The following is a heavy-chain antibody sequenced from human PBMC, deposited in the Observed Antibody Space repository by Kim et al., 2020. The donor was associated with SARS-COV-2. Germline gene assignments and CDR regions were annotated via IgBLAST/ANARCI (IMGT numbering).Heavy chain of an antibody. CDR3: ARVGYSSGQPFDY. Sequence: YADSWKGRFTISRDNAKNSLYLQMNSLRAEDTAVYYCARVGYSSGQPFDYWGQGTLVTVSS. J-gene: IGHJ4*02. D-gene: IGHD6-19*01. V-gene: IGHV3-21*01.